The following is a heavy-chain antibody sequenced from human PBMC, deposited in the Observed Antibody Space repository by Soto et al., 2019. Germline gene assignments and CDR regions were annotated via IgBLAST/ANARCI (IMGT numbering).Heavy chain of an antibody. Sequence: QVQLVQSGAEVKEPGASVRVSCKASGYTFINFDISWVRRAAGQGLEWLGWMNPGSGKTGYASKFQGRVAMTRDASTGTSHLELSSLTSDATAVYYCARLASAGTLNWFDPWGQGTLVTVSS. D-gene: IGHD6-13*01. CDR2: MNPGSGKT. CDR1: GYTFINFD. J-gene: IGHJ5*02. V-gene: IGHV1-8*02. CDR3: ARLASAGTLNWFDP.